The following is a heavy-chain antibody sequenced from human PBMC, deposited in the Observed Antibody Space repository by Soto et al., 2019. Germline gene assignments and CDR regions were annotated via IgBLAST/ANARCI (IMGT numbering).Heavy chain of an antibody. CDR1: GDSLRRGFHH. CDR3: ARGTVYYFPNDKCVFFFDP. Sequence: QVQLQESGSGLLKPSQTLSLDCSVSGDSLRRGFHHWSWIRQTPGKGLQLIGYIDTNGDTHYDPSLWNRLNMSIVTTESRFSLKVTSVTAADTAVYYCARGTVYYFPNDKCVFFFDPWGQGALVTVTS. D-gene: IGHD3-10*02. V-gene: IGHV4-31*03. CDR2: IDTNGDT. J-gene: IGHJ5*02.